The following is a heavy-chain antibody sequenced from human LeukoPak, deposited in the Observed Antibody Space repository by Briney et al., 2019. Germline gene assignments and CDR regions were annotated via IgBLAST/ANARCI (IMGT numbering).Heavy chain of an antibody. CDR2: ISTDGGST. Sequence: PGGSLRLPCAASGFTFSSYWMHWVRQDPGRGLVCVSRISTDGGSTGYADSVKGRFTISRDNAKNMLYLQMNSLRAEDTGVYYCAKDRSPGTMDYWGQGTLVTVSS. CDR3: AKDRSPGTMDY. J-gene: IGHJ4*02. V-gene: IGHV3-74*01. D-gene: IGHD3-10*01. CDR1: GFTFSSYW.